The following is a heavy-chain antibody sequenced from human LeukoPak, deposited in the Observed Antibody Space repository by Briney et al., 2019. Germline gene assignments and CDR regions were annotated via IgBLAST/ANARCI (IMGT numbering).Heavy chain of an antibody. V-gene: IGHV3-20*04. CDR3: ARVRGSGTYGPLDT. Sequence: GGSLRLSCAASGFRFSDFAMSWVRQGPGKGLEWVAGIFWNGDKTNYGDSVKGRVAISRDSTQNSLYLQLESLRVEDTAVYYCARVRGSGTYGPLDTWGQGTLVTVAS. D-gene: IGHD1-26*01. CDR2: IFWNGDKT. CDR1: GFRFSDFA. J-gene: IGHJ5*02.